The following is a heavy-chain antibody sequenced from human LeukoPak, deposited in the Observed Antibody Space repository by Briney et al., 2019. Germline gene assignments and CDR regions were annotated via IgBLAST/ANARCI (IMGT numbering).Heavy chain of an antibody. V-gene: IGHV5-51*01. CDR3: ARAGDSGAFDY. D-gene: IGHD3-10*01. CDR2: VYPGDSED. Sequence: GESLRISCKASGCSFSNFWIGWVRQLPGKGLEWMGLVYPGDSEDRISPSFQGQVTISADKSISTAYLQWSSLKASDTAMYYCARAGDSGAFDYWGQGTLVTVSS. J-gene: IGHJ4*02. CDR1: GCSFSNFW.